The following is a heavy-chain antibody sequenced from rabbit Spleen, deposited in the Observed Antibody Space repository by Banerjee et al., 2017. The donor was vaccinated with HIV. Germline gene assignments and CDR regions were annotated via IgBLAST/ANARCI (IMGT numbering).Heavy chain of an antibody. CDR3: ARDLTAVIGWNFAL. Sequence: QEQLVESGGGLVKPGASPTLTCTASGFSFSSNYDMCWVRQAPGKGLEWIGCIYTGNGKTYYASWAKGRFTISKTPTTTVTLQMTSLTAADTATYFCARDLTAVIGWNFALWGPGTLVTVS. J-gene: IGHJ4*01. CDR2: IYTGNGKT. V-gene: IGHV1S45*01. D-gene: IGHD1-1*01. CDR1: GFSFSSNYD.